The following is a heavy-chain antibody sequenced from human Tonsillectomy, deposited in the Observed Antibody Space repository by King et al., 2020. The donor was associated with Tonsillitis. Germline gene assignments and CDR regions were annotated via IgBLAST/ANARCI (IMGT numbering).Heavy chain of an antibody. D-gene: IGHD2-15*01. Sequence: VQLQESGPGLVKPSETLSLTCTVSGGSISSYYWSWIRQPPGKGLEWIGYIYYSGSTNYNPSLKSRVTISVDTSKNQFSLKLSSVTAADTAVYYCARRTWAGWSDYWGQGTLVTVSS. V-gene: IGHV4-59*08. CDR3: ARRTWAGWSDY. CDR1: GGSISSYY. CDR2: IYYSGST. J-gene: IGHJ4*02.